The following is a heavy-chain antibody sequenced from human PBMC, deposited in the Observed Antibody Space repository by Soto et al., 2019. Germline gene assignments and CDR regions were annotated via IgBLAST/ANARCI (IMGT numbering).Heavy chain of an antibody. D-gene: IGHD3-22*01. CDR3: AKDSGANSGYRSPDY. V-gene: IGHV3-23*01. CDR1: GFTFSSYG. J-gene: IGHJ4*02. Sequence: GGSLRLSCAASGFTFSSYGISWVRQAPGKGLEWVSTISGSGGSTYHADSVKGRFTISRDNSKNTLYLQLNTLRAADTAVYYCAKDSGANSGYRSPDYWGPGTLVTVSS. CDR2: ISGSGGST.